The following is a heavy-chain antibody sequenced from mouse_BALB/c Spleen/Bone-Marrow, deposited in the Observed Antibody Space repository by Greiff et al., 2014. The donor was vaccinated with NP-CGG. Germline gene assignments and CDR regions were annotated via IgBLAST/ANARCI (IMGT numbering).Heavy chain of an antibody. Sequence: VQLQQSGPELVKPGASVKISCKASGYSFTGYYMHWVKQSHVKSLEWIGRINPYNGATSYNQNFKDKASLTVDKSSSTAYMELHSLTSEDSAVYYCARRAGFDYVDGFAYWGQGTLVTVSA. CDR2: INPYNGAT. CDR3: ARRAGFDYVDGFAY. V-gene: IGHV1-31*01. J-gene: IGHJ3*01. CDR1: GYSFTGYY. D-gene: IGHD2-4*01.